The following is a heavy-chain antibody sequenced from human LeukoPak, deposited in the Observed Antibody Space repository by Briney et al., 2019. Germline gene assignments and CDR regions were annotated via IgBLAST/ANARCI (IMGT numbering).Heavy chain of an antibody. CDR2: IRFDGSDK. J-gene: IGHJ3*02. CDR1: GFTFSXYD. V-gene: IGHV3-30*02. D-gene: IGHD3-22*01. Sequence: GGXXRLSWAASGFTFSXYDIHXVRXXPGKXLEXVAFIRFDGSDKYYADSVKGRFTISRDNAKNSLYLQMNSLRAEDTAVYYCAREGFDYYDSSGYYWNAFDIWGQGTMVTASS. CDR3: AREGFDYYDSSGYYWNAFDI.